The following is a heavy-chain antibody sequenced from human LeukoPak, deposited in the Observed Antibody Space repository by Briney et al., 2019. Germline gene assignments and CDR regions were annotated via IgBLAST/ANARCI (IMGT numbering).Heavy chain of an antibody. CDR3: ARAGYRWNIVVVVGYYMDV. Sequence: ASVKVSCKASGYTFTNYYIHWVRQAPGQGLECMGIINPSGGSTSYAQKFQGRVTMTRDMSTSTVYMELSSLRSEDTAVYYCARAGYRWNIVVVVGYYMDVWGKGTTVTVSS. CDR1: GYTFTNYY. V-gene: IGHV1-46*01. CDR2: INPSGGST. J-gene: IGHJ6*03. D-gene: IGHD2-15*01.